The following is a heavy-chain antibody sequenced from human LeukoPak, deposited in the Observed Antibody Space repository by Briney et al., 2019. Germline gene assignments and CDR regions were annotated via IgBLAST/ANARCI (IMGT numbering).Heavy chain of an antibody. J-gene: IGHJ3*02. V-gene: IGHV4-34*01. CDR3: ARHAGPYYDILTGYYRDDAFDI. CDR2: INHSGST. D-gene: IGHD3-9*01. CDR1: GGSFSGYY. Sequence: SETLSLTCAVYGGSFSGYYWSWIRQPPGKGLEWIGEINHSGSTYYNPSLKSRVTISVDSSKNQFSLKLSSVTAADTAVYYCARHAGPYYDILTGYYRDDAFDIWGQGTMVTVSS.